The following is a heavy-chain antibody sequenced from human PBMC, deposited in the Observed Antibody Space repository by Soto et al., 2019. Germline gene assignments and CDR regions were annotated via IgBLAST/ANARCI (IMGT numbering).Heavy chain of an antibody. D-gene: IGHD3-9*01. CDR3: ARGPDILTGWKFEF. CDR1: GYSFTAFG. CDR2: ISAYNGTR. V-gene: IGHV1-18*01. Sequence: QAQLVQSGSEVKKPGASVKVSCKASGYSFTAFGVNWVRQAPGQGLEWLGWISAYNGTRVYAQSFQGRLTVTTDTTRDTSYLALTNLRSDDTAIYYCARGPDILTGWKFEFWGPGTLVTVSS. J-gene: IGHJ4*02.